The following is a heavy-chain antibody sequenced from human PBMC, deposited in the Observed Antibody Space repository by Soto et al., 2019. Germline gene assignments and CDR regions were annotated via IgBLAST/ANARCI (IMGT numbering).Heavy chain of an antibody. CDR1: GFTFSSHW. V-gene: IGHV3-74*01. Sequence: EVQVVESGGGLVQPGGSLRLSCTVSGFTFSSHWMHWVRQAPGKGLVWVSRLNGDGSSTHYGDSMRGRVIISRDNAKNTVYLQIDSLRDEDSAVYYCARGLNNYYAMVVWGQGTTVTVSS. J-gene: IGHJ6*02. D-gene: IGHD3-16*01. CDR2: LNGDGSST. CDR3: ARGLNNYYAMVV.